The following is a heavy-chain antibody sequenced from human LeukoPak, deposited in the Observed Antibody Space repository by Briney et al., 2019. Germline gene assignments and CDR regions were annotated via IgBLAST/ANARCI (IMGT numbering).Heavy chain of an antibody. V-gene: IGHV3-66*01. CDR1: GFTVSNNY. Sequence: GGSLRLSCAASGFTVSNNYMSWVRQAPGKGLEWVSVIYSGGSTYYADSVKGRFTISRDIYKNTLHLQMNSLRAEDTAVCYCARGFQYGSGSYPYSLWGQGTLVTVSS. CDR2: IYSGGST. J-gene: IGHJ4*02. D-gene: IGHD3-10*01. CDR3: ARGFQYGSGSYPYSL.